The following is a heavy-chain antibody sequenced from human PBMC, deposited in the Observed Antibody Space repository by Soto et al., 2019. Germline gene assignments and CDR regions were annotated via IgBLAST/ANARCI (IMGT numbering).Heavy chain of an antibody. CDR2: ISGSGGST. CDR1: GFTFSSNA. V-gene: IGHV3-23*01. CDR3: AKSSRITMIVVHLDY. J-gene: IGHJ4*02. D-gene: IGHD3-22*01. Sequence: LRLSCAASGFTFSSNAMSWVRQAPGKGLEWVSAISGSGGSTYYADSVKGRFTISRDNSKNTLYLQMNSLRAVDTAVYYCAKSSRITMIVVHLDYWGQGTLVTVSS.